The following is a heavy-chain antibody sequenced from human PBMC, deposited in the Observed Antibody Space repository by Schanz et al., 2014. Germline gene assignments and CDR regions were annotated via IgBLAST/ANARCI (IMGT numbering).Heavy chain of an antibody. V-gene: IGHV1-46*03. CDR2: VNPSVRGT. CDR3: AGAFDSSGYYFDY. J-gene: IGHJ4*02. CDR1: GYTLSAYS. D-gene: IGHD3-22*01. Sequence: QVQLLQSGAEVKKPGASVKVSCKASGYTLSAYSLHWVRQAPGQGLEWMGIVNPSVRGTHFAREFQGRVTVTSDTSTSTVYMELSGLRSEDTAVYYCAGAFDSSGYYFDYWGQGTLXTVSS.